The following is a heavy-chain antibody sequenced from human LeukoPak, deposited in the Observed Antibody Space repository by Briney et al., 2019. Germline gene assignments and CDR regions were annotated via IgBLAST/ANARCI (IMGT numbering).Heavy chain of an antibody. CDR1: GFTFSDYY. D-gene: IGHD4/OR15-4a*01. CDR3: ARDTSYNYGAHAMDV. CDR2: ISSSGSTI. J-gene: IGHJ6*02. V-gene: IGHV3-11*01. Sequence: GGSLRLSCAASGFTFSDYYMSWIRQAPGKGLAWVSYISSSGSTIYYADSVKGRFTISRDNSKNTLYLQLNSLRGEDTAIYYCARDTSYNYGAHAMDVWGQGTTVTVSS.